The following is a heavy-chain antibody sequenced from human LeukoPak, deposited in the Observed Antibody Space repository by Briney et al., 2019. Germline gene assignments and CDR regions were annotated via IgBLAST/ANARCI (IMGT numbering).Heavy chain of an antibody. CDR2: INAGNGST. V-gene: IGHV1-3*01. D-gene: IGHD3-16*02. CDR1: GYTFTSYA. Sequence: GASVKVSCKASGYTFTSYAMHWVRQAPGQRLEWMGWINAGNGSTKYSQKFQGRVTITRDTSASTAYMELSSLRSEDTAVYYCAREKRTFGGVIVPPLGYWGQGTLVTVSS. CDR3: AREKRTFGGVIVPPLGY. J-gene: IGHJ4*02.